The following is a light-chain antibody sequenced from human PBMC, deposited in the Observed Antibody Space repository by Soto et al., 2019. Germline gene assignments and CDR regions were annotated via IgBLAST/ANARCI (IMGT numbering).Light chain of an antibody. J-gene: IGLJ1*01. Sequence: QSALTQPASVSGSPGQSITISCTGTSSDVGGYDYVSWYQQHPGKAPKLMIYDVSNRPSGGSTRFSGSKSGNTASLTISGLQAEDEADYYCSSYTSSSTLVFGTGTKLTVL. CDR3: SSYTSSSTLV. CDR1: SSDVGGYDY. V-gene: IGLV2-14*01. CDR2: DVS.